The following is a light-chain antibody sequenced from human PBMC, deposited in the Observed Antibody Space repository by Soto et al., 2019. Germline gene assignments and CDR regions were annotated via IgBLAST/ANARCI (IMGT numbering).Light chain of an antibody. CDR1: QSVSSNS. J-gene: IGKJ1*01. Sequence: EIVLTQSPGTLSLSPGEGATLSCRASQSVSSNSLAWYQHRPGQAPRLLMYGASTRATGIPDRFSGSGSGSGTDFTLTISRLEPEDFAVYYCQQYISTPWTFGQGTRWIS. CDR3: QQYISTPWT. CDR2: GAS. V-gene: IGKV3-20*01.